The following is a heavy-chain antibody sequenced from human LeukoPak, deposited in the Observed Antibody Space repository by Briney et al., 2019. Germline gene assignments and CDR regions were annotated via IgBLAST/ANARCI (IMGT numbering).Heavy chain of an antibody. Sequence: GGSLRLSCAASGFTVSSNYMNWVRQAPGKGLEWVSIIYSGGSTYYADSVKGRFTISRDNSKNTLYLQMNSLRAEDTAVYYCARALGSGWNFDYWGQGTLVTVSS. CDR1: GFTVSSNY. CDR2: IYSGGST. D-gene: IGHD6-19*01. CDR3: ARALGSGWNFDY. V-gene: IGHV3-53*01. J-gene: IGHJ4*02.